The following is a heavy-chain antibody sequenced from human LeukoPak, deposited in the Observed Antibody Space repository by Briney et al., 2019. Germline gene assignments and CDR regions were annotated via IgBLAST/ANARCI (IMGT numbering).Heavy chain of an antibody. J-gene: IGHJ6*03. CDR1: GFTFSSYS. V-gene: IGHV3-21*01. CDR2: ISSSSSSI. CDR3: AKDGYYDSSGYSFYYYYYYMDV. D-gene: IGHD3-22*01. Sequence: PGGSLRLSCAASGFTFSSYSMNWVRQAPGKGLEWVSSISSSSSSIYYADSVKGRLTISRDNAKNTLYLQMNSLRAEDTAVYYCAKDGYYDSSGYSFYYYYYYMDVWGKGTTVTISS.